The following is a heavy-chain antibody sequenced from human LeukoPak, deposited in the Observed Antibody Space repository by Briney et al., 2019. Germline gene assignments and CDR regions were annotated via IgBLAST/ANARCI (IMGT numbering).Heavy chain of an antibody. D-gene: IGHD3-10*01. J-gene: IGHJ4*02. CDR1: GFTVSSNY. CDR3: ARDLGTPYASPY. CDR2: IYSGGST. Sequence: GGSLRLSCAASGFTVSSNYMSWVRQAPGKGLGWVSVIYSGGSTYYADSVKGRFTISRDNSKNTLYLQMNSLRAEDTAVYYCARDLGTPYASPYWGQGTLVTVSS. V-gene: IGHV3-53*01.